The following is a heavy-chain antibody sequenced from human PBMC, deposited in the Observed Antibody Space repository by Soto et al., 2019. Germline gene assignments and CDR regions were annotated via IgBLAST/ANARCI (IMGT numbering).Heavy chain of an antibody. CDR1: GYSFTSYW. D-gene: IGHD3-3*01. V-gene: IGHV5-10-1*01. Sequence: PGESLKISCQGSGYSFTSYWISWVRQMPGKGLEWMGRIDPSDSYTNYSPSFQGHVTISADKSISTAYLQWSSLKASDTAMYYCARHDTIFGVATLPDYWGQGTLVTVSS. CDR3: ARHDTIFGVATLPDY. CDR2: IDPSDSYT. J-gene: IGHJ4*02.